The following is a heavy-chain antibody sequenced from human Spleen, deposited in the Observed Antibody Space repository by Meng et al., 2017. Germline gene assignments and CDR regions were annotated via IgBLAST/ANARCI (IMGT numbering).Heavy chain of an antibody. CDR3: ARGVGDYGNKNWFDP. CDR2: INAGNGNT. J-gene: IGHJ5*02. Sequence: QVQLVKSGGEVKKPVASVKVSCKASGYTFTSYAMHWVRQAPGQRLEWMGWINAGNGNTKYSQKFQGRVTITRDTSASTAYMELSSLRSEDTAVYYCARGVGDYGNKNWFDPWGQGTLVTVSS. V-gene: IGHV1-3*01. D-gene: IGHD1-26*01. CDR1: GYTFTSYA.